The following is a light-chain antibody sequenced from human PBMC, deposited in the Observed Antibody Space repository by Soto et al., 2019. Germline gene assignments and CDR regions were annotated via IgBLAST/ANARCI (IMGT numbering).Light chain of an antibody. CDR3: QHYNSYSEA. V-gene: IGKV1-5*03. CDR2: KAS. Sequence: DIHMTQSPATLSXXXXXXXXXXXRASQSISSWLAWYQQKPGKAPKLLIYKASTLRSGVPSRFSGSGSGTEFTLTISSLQPDDFATYYCQHYNSYSEAFGQGTKVDI. J-gene: IGKJ1*01. CDR1: QSISSW.